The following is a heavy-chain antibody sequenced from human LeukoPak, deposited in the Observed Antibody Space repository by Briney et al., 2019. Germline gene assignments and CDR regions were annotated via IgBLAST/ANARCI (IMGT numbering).Heavy chain of an antibody. V-gene: IGHV3-11*05. CDR3: ATERRGVFES. D-gene: IGHD3-10*01. Sequence: GGSLRLSCTASTFTFSDYDMGWVRQAPEEGVESVSSISAGNCYNFFEDSVQSRFNNSRDDAKNSLYLQMNNLRVDDTAVYCCATERRGVFESWGQGSLVTVSS. CDR1: TFTFSDYD. J-gene: IGHJ4*02. CDR2: ISAGNCYN.